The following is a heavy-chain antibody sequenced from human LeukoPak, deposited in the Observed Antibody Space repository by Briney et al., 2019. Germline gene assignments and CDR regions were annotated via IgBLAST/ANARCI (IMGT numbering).Heavy chain of an antibody. D-gene: IGHD7-27*01. CDR1: GITIGNDYYY. J-gene: IGHJ4*02. CDR3: ARDLRAGDLAPDY. V-gene: IGHV4-39*07. CDR2: IYYSGST. Sequence: PSETLSLTCTVSGITIGNDYYYWGWIRQPPGKGLEWIGSIYYSGSTYYNPSLKSRVTISVDTSKNQFSLKVRSVTAADTAVYYCARDLRAGDLAPDYWGQGTLVTVSS.